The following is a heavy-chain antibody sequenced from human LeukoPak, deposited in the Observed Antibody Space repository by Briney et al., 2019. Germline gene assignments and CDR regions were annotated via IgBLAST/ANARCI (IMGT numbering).Heavy chain of an antibody. CDR1: GDSINTYY. CDR3: ATHSSGYDSGNDAFDI. D-gene: IGHD3-22*01. J-gene: IGHJ3*02. V-gene: IGHV4-59*08. Sequence: PSETLSLTCTVSGDSINTYYWSWIRQPPGKGLEWIGFIYYSGSTNYNPSLKSRVTLSVDTSKNRFSLKLSSVTAADTAVYYCATHSSGYDSGNDAFDIWGQGTMVTVSS. CDR2: IYYSGST.